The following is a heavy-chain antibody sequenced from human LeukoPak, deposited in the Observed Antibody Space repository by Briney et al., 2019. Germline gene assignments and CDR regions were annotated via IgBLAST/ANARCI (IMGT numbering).Heavy chain of an antibody. J-gene: IGHJ5*02. CDR3: AAQTAIAVAGTDWFDP. D-gene: IGHD6-19*01. CDR2: IIPILGIA. Sequence: SVKVSCKASGGTFSSYAISWVRQAPGQGLEWMGRIIPILGIANYAQKFQGRVTITADKSTSTAYMELSSLRSEDTAVYYCAAQTAIAVAGTDWFDPWGQGTLVTVSS. V-gene: IGHV1-69*04. CDR1: GGTFSSYA.